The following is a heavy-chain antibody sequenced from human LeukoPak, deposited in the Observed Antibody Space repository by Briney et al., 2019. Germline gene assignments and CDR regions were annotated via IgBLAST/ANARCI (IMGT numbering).Heavy chain of an antibody. D-gene: IGHD6-19*01. CDR1: GFTFSSYG. V-gene: IGHV3-30*02. Sequence: GGSLRLSCAASGFTFSSYGMHWVRQAPGKGLEWVAFIRYDGSNKYYADSVKGRFTISRDNSKNTLYLQMNSLRAEDTAVYYCAKAWESSGWSPFDYWGQGTLVTVSS. CDR2: IRYDGSNK. CDR3: AKAWESSGWSPFDY. J-gene: IGHJ4*02.